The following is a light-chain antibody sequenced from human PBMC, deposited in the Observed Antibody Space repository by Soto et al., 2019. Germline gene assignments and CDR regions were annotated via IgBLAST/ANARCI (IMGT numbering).Light chain of an antibody. J-gene: IGKJ1*01. CDR1: QSVSNY. CDR2: GAS. CDR3: QEYNTWPWT. V-gene: IGKV3-11*01. Sequence: EIFLTQSPDTLSLSPGERATLTCRASQSVSNYIAWYQQRPGQAPRLLIYGASSRATGIPDRFSGSGSGTDFTLTISRLEPEDSAVYYCQEYNTWPWTFGQGTKVDIK.